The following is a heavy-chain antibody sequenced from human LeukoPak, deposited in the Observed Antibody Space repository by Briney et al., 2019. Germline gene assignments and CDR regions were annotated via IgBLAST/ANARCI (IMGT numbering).Heavy chain of an antibody. CDR1: GFTFSSYA. CDR2: LSGSGGST. CDR3: AKDLLRLGELSLGPFDY. D-gene: IGHD3-16*02. J-gene: IGHJ4*02. Sequence: QPGGSLRLSCAASGFTFSSYAMSWVRQAPGKGLEWVSALSGSGGSTYYADSVKGRFTISRDNSKNTLYLQMNSLRAEDTAVYYCAKDLLRLGELSLGPFDYWGQGTLVTVSS. V-gene: IGHV3-23*01.